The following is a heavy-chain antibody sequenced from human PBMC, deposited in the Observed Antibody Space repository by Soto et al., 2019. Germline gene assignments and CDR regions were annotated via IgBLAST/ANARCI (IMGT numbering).Heavy chain of an antibody. CDR3: ATDIHATWRLTS. V-gene: IGHV3-30-3*01. J-gene: IGHJ4*02. Sequence: GRSLRLSCAVSGFTFSGKTMYWVRQAPGKGLEWVALIAPDASQIYYADSVKGRFTISRDNSKNTLYLQMNSLRAEDTSLYLCATDIHATWRLTSWGQGTLVSVS. D-gene: IGHD2-2*02. CDR1: GFTFSGKT. CDR2: IAPDASQI.